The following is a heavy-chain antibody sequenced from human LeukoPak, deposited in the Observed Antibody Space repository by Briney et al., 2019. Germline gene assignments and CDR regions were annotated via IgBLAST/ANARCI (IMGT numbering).Heavy chain of an antibody. J-gene: IGHJ3*02. Sequence: GGSLRLSCAASGFTFSNYAMSWVRQAPGKGLEWVSAISGSGGSTYYADSVKGRFTISRDNSKNTLYLQMNSLRAEDTAVYYCAKGGLVINDAFDIWGQGTMVTVSS. CDR1: GFTFSNYA. V-gene: IGHV3-23*01. D-gene: IGHD3-22*01. CDR3: AKGGLVINDAFDI. CDR2: ISGSGGST.